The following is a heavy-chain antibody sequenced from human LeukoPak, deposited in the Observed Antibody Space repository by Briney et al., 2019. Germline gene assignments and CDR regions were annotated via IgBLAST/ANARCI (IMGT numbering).Heavy chain of an antibody. CDR3: ARDGYCSSTSCYAGSVGWFDP. V-gene: IGHV1-2*02. J-gene: IGHJ5*02. CDR2: INPNSDGT. Sequence: ASVKVSCKASGYTFTGYYMHWVRQAPGQGLEWMGWINPNSDGTNYAQKFQGRVTMTRDTSTSTVYMELSSLRSEDTAVYYCARDGYCSSTSCYAGSVGWFDPWGQGTLVTVSS. CDR1: GYTFTGYY. D-gene: IGHD2-2*01.